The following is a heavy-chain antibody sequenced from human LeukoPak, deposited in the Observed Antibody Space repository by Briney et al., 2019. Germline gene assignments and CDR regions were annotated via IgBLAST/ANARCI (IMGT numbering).Heavy chain of an antibody. Sequence: SETLSLTCTVSGDSISSYYWSWIRQPPGKGLEWIGYIYYSGSTNYNPSLKSRVTISVDTSKNQFSLKLSSVTAADTAVYYCARLAGWYLDYWGQGTLVTVSS. CDR2: IYYSGST. J-gene: IGHJ4*02. CDR1: GDSISSYY. D-gene: IGHD2-15*01. V-gene: IGHV4-59*01. CDR3: ARLAGWYLDY.